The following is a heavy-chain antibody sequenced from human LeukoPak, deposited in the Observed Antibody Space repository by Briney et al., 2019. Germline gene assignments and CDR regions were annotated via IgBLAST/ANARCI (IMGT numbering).Heavy chain of an antibody. J-gene: IGHJ4*02. V-gene: IGHV3-23*01. CDR2: ISGSGGST. CDR1: GFTFSSYG. D-gene: IGHD5-18*01. Sequence: GGTLRLSCAASGFTFSSYGMSWVRQAPGKGLEWVSAISGSGGSTYYADSVKGRFTISRDNSKNTLYLQMNSLRAEDTAVYYCAKVLGIQLWLDFFDYWGQGTLVTVSS. CDR3: AKVLGIQLWLDFFDY.